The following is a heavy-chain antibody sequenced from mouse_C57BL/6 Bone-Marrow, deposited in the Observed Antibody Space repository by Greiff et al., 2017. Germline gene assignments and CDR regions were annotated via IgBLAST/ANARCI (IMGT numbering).Heavy chain of an antibody. J-gene: IGHJ3*01. CDR1: GFSLTSYG. D-gene: IGHD1-1*01. V-gene: IGHV2-5*01. CDR2: IWRGGST. CDR3: ATLVATPWFAY. Sequence: LQESGPGLVQPSPSLSITCTVSGFSLTSYGVHWVRQSPGKGLEWLGVIWRGGSTDYNAAFMSRLSITKDNSKSQVFFKMNSLQADDTAIYDCATLVATPWFAYWGQGTLVTVSA.